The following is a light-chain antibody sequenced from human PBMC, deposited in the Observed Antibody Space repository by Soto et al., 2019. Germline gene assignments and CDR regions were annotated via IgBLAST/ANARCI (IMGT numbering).Light chain of an antibody. J-gene: IGLJ2*01. Sequence: QSVLTQPASVSGSPGQSIAISCTGTSSDVVTYKYVSWYQQHPGKAPKLMIYEVSLRPSGVSDRFSGSKSGNTASLTISGLRPEYEAYYYCCSYAGSTTRVVFGGGTKVTVL. CDR3: CSYAGSTTRVV. CDR1: SSDVVTYKY. CDR2: EVS. V-gene: IGLV2-14*01.